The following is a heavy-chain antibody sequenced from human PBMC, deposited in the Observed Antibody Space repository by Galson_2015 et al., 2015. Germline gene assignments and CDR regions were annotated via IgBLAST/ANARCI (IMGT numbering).Heavy chain of an antibody. V-gene: IGHV3-7*01. D-gene: IGHD6-19*01. J-gene: IGHJ4*02. CDR2: IKLDGSEK. CDR1: GFAFTNYW. Sequence: SLRLSCAASGFAFTNYWMTWVRQAPGKGLEWVANIKLDGSEKNYVDSVKGRFTISRDNAKNSLYLQMNSLRAEDTAVYYCARVGIAMPGGSRTLGNWGPGTLVTVSS. CDR3: ARVGIAMPGGSRTLGN.